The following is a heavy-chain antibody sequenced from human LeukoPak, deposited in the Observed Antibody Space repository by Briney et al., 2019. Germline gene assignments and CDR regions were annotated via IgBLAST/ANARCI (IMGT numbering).Heavy chain of an antibody. CDR2: INHSGST. CDR1: GGSFSGCY. D-gene: IGHD2-2*01. J-gene: IGHJ3*02. CDR3: ARPIHSIVVVPAAIVPNAFDI. Sequence: SETLSLTCAVYGGSFSGCYWSWIRQPPGKGLEWIGEINHSGSTNYNPSLKSRVTISVDTSKNQFSLKLSSVTAADTAVYYCARPIHSIVVVPAAIVPNAFDIWGQGTMVTVSS. V-gene: IGHV4-34*01.